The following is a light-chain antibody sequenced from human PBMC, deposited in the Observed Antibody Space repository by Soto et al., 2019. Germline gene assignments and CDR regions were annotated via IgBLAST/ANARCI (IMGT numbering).Light chain of an antibody. J-gene: IGLJ3*02. CDR3: QTWGTGIRV. CDR1: SGHSSYA. V-gene: IGLV4-69*01. CDR2: VNSDGSH. Sequence: QTVLTQSPSASASLGASVKLTCTLSSGHSSYAIAWHQQQPEKGPRYLMKVNSDGSHIKGDGIPDRFSGSSSGAERYLTISSLQSEDEADYYCQTWGTGIRVFGKGTKLTVL.